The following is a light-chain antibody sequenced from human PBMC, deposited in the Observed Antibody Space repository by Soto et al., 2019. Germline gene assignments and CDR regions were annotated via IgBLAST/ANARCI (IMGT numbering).Light chain of an antibody. CDR2: DAS. V-gene: IGKV1-5*01. CDR3: QHYNSYSEA. J-gene: IGKJ1*01. Sequence: IQMTQSPSTLSASVGDRVTITCRASQSIGSWLAWYQQKPGKAPKVLIYDASSLESGVPSRFSGSGSGTEFTLTISSLQPDDFATYYCQHYNSYSEAFGQGTKVDIK. CDR1: QSIGSW.